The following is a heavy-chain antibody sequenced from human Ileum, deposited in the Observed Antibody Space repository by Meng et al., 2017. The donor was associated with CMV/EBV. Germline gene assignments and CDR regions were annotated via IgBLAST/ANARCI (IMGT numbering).Heavy chain of an antibody. D-gene: IGHD4-11*01. Sequence: VQSGAEGKMPGASVNVSCKTSGYTFTNHYIHWVRQAPGQGLEWMGIINPSGGRTTYLQRFQGRVSMTSDTSASTLYLELSALRSEDTAVYYCSRAPLGSSNYYWSDYWGQGTLVTVSS. V-gene: IGHV1-46*01. CDR2: INPSGGRT. CDR3: SRAPLGSSNYYWSDY. CDR1: GYTFTNHY. J-gene: IGHJ4*02.